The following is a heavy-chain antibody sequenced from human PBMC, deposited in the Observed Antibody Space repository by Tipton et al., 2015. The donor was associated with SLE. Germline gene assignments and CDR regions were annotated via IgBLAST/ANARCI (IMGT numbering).Heavy chain of an antibody. V-gene: IGHV1-18*01. D-gene: IGHD4-11*01. CDR3: ATVGLDSNSYYYPLDV. Sequence: QLVQSGPEVRKPGASVKVSCKASGYTFTSYGISWVRQAPGQGLEWMGWISAYNGNTNYAQKLQGRVTMTTDTSTSTAYMELSSLRSEDTAVYYCATVGLDSNSYYYPLDVWGQGTTVTVSS. J-gene: IGHJ6*02. CDR1: GYTFTSYG. CDR2: ISAYNGNT.